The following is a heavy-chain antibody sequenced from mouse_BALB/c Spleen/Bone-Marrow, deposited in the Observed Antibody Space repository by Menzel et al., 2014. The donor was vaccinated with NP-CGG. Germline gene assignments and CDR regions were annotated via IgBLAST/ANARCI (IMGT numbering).Heavy chain of an antibody. Sequence: VQLQQSGAELAKPGASVKLSCTASGSNIKDTYMHWVKQRPEQGLEWIGRIYPANGDTKYDPKFQGKATITADTSSNTAYLQLSSLTSEDTAVYYCARYGNGLMDYWGQGTSVTVSS. J-gene: IGHJ4*01. CDR3: ARYGNGLMDY. D-gene: IGHD2-1*01. CDR2: IYPANGDT. V-gene: IGHV14-3*02. CDR1: GSNIKDTY.